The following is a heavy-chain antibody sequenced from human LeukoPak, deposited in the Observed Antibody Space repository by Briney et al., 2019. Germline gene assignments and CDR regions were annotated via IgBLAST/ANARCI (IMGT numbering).Heavy chain of an antibody. CDR1: RYTLHTHY. CDR3: ARGPHIAAAGTWWFDP. J-gene: IGHJ5*02. D-gene: IGHD6-13*01. CDR2: INPTSGAT. Sequence: ASEKVSRQASRYTLHTHYMHWLRQAPGPAIEWMGIINPTSGATNYAQRFQGRVTMTRDTSTSTVYMEVSSLRSEDTAVYYCARGPHIAAAGTWWFDPWGQGTLVTVSS. V-gene: IGHV1-46*02.